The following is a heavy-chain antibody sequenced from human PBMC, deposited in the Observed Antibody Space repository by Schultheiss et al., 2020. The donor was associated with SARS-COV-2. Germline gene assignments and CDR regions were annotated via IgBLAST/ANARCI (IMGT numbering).Heavy chain of an antibody. CDR2: ISSSGSAI. J-gene: IGHJ4*02. Sequence: GGSLRLSCAASGFTFSTFEMIWVRQAPGKGLEWVSYISSSGSAIYYADSVKGRFTISRDNAKNLLYLQMNSLRAEDTAVYYCARDIKDTTYYLFDYWGQGTLVTVSS. CDR1: GFTFSTFE. CDR3: ARDIKDTTYYLFDY. D-gene: IGHD2/OR15-2a*01. V-gene: IGHV3-48*03.